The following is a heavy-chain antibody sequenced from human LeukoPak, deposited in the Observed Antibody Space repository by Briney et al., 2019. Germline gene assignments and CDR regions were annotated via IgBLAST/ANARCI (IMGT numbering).Heavy chain of an antibody. CDR1: GGSISSYY. CDR2: IYYSGST. CDR3: ARAALTGYYFPFDY. D-gene: IGHD3-9*01. J-gene: IGHJ4*02. Sequence: PSETLSLTCTVSGGSISSYYWSWIRQLPGKGLEWIGYIYYSGSTNYNPSLKSRVTISVDTSKNQFSLKLSSVTAADTAVYYCARAALTGYYFPFDYWGQGTLVTVSS. V-gene: IGHV4-59*01.